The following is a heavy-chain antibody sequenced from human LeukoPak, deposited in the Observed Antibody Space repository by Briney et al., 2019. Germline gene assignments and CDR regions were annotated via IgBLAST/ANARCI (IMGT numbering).Heavy chain of an antibody. CDR3: ARAHYYYYMDV. CDR2: ISSSGSTI. V-gene: IGHV3-48*03. J-gene: IGHJ6*03. Sequence: GGSLRLSCAASGFTLSSYEMNWVRQAPGEGLEWVSYISSSGSTIYYADSVKGRFTISRDNAKNSLYLQMNSLRAEDTAVYYCARAHYYYYMDVWGKGTTVTVSS. CDR1: GFTLSSYE.